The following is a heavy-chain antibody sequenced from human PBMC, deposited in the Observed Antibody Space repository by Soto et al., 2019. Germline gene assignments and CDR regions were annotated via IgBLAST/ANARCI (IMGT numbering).Heavy chain of an antibody. V-gene: IGHV4-4*02. CDR1: GGSISSSNW. D-gene: IGHD6-13*01. CDR3: ARFARGALSEQQLVDYFDY. J-gene: IGHJ4*02. CDR2: IYHSGST. Sequence: SETLSLTCAVSGGSISSSNWWSWVRQPPGKGLEWIGEIYHSGSTNYNPSLKSRVTISVDKSKNQFSLKLSSVTAADTAVYYCARFARGALSEQQLVDYFDYWGQGTLVTVSS.